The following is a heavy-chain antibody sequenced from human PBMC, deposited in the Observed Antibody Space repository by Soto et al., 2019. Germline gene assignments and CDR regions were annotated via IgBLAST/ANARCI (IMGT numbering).Heavy chain of an antibody. CDR1: GGSISSYD. V-gene: IGHV4-59*08. CDR2: IYYSGST. J-gene: IGHJ4*02. CDR3: ARRYGYYFDY. Sequence: PSETQSLTCTVSGGSISSYDWSWIRQPPGKGLEWIGYIYYSGSTNYNPSLKSRVTISVDTSKNQLSLKLSSVTAADTAVYYCARRYGYYFDYWGQGTLVTVSS. D-gene: IGHD4-17*01.